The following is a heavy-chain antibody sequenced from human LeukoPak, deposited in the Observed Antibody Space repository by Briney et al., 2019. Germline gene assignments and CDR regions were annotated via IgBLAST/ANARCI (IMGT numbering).Heavy chain of an antibody. CDR2: IWYDGSNK. D-gene: IGHD3-22*01. CDR3: ARGGYYYDSSGHRKAFDI. J-gene: IGHJ3*02. CDR1: GFTFSSYG. Sequence: GGSLRLSCAASGFTFSSYGMHWVRQAPGKGLEWVAVIWYDGSNKYYADSVKGRFTISRDNSKNTLYLQMNSLRAEDTAVYYCARGGYYYDSSGHRKAFDIWGQGTMVTVSS. V-gene: IGHV3-33*01.